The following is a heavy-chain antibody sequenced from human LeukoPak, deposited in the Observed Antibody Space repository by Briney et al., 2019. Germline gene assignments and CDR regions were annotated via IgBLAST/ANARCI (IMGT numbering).Heavy chain of an antibody. D-gene: IGHD6-19*01. V-gene: IGHV4-34*01. CDR2: INHSGST. CDR3: ARVVGSAVAALTYFDY. Sequence: SETLSLTCAVYGGSFSGYCWSWIRQPPGKGLEWIGEINHSGSTNYNPSLKSRVTISVDTSKNQFSLKLSSVTAADTAVYYCARVVGSAVAALTYFDYWGQGTLVTVSS. CDR1: GGSFSGYC. J-gene: IGHJ4*02.